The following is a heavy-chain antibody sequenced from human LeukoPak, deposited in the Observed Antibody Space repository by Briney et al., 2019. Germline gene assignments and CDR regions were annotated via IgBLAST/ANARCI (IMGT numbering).Heavy chain of an antibody. CDR3: ASGGYCSGGSCYSPPAY. Sequence: SETLSLTCAGYGGSFSGYYWSWIRQPPGKGLEWIGEINHSGSTNYNPSLKSRVTISVDTSTNPFSLKLSSVTAADTAVYYCASGGYCSGGSCYSPPAYWGQGTLVTVSS. CDR2: INHSGST. CDR1: GGSFSGYY. J-gene: IGHJ4*02. V-gene: IGHV4-34*01. D-gene: IGHD2-15*01.